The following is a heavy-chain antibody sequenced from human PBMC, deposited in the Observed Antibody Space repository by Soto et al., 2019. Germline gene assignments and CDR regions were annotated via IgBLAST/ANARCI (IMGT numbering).Heavy chain of an antibody. J-gene: IGHJ1*01. CDR2: ISGSGSSST. CDR3: AKDPIVGPDHYFNH. D-gene: IGHD2-21*01. CDR1: GFTFSTYA. Sequence: PGGSLRLSCAASGFTFSTYAMSWVRQAPGKGLEWVSAISGSGSSSTCYADSVKGRFTISRDNSKNTLYLQMNSLRAEDTAVYYCAKDPIVGPDHYFNHWGQGTLVTVSS. V-gene: IGHV3-23*01.